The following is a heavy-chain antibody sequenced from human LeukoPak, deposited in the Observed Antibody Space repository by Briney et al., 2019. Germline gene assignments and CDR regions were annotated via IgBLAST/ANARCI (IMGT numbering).Heavy chain of an antibody. CDR1: GGSISSYY. V-gene: IGHV4-59*01. J-gene: IGHJ3*02. D-gene: IGHD3-22*01. CDR3: ARLQRITMIVVVTEAFDT. CDR2: IYYSGST. Sequence: SETLSLTCTVSGGSISSYYWSWIRQPPGKGLEWIGYIYYSGSTNYNPSLKSRVTISVDTSKNQFSLKLSSVTAADTAVYYCARLQRITMIVVVTEAFDTWGQGTMVTVSS.